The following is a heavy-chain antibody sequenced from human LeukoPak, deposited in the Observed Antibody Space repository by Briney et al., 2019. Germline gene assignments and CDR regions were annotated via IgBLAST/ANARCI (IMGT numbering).Heavy chain of an antibody. J-gene: IGHJ6*02. D-gene: IGHD3-22*01. Sequence: GESLKISCKGSAYTFCTSWIAWVRQMLGKGLEWMGIIFPLDSDTRYSPSFQGQVTISADKSISTAYLQWSSLKASDTAMYYCARSRTAITMIVVDYGMDVWGQGTTVTVSS. V-gene: IGHV5-51*01. CDR3: ARSRTAITMIVVDYGMDV. CDR1: AYTFCTSW. CDR2: IFPLDSDT.